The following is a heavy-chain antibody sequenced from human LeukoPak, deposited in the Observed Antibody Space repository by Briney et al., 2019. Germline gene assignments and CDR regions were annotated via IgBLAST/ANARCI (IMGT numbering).Heavy chain of an antibody. CDR2: INPNSGGT. CDR1: GYTFTGYY. D-gene: IGHD3-22*01. V-gene: IGHV1-2*02. Sequence: GASVKVSCKASGYTFTGYYMHWVRQAPGQGLEWMGWINPNSGGTNYAQKFQGRVTMTRDTSISTAYMELSSLRSEDTAVYYCARETQNYYDSSNYIGGGLGYWGQGTLVTVSS. J-gene: IGHJ4*02. CDR3: ARETQNYYDSSNYIGGGLGY.